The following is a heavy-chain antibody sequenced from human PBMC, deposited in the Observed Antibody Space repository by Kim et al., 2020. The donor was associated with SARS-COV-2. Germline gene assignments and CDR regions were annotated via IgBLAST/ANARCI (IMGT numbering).Heavy chain of an antibody. J-gene: IGHJ5*02. CDR2: ACNSGRT. D-gene: IGHD2-2*01. CDR3: ARWRDCGTTRRYFYGWFDP. CDR1: GGSINGHC. Sequence: SETLSLTCGVSGGSINGHCWSWIRQPPGKELEWIGYACNSGRTDYNPSLKSRVTISLHTSRNQFSLSLTSVTAADTAVYYCARWRDCGTTRRYFYGWFDP. V-gene: IGHV4-59*08.